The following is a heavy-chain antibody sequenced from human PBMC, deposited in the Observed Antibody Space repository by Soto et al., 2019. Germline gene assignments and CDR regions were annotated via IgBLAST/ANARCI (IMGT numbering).Heavy chain of an antibody. D-gene: IGHD4-4*01. CDR1: GFTFSDSW. V-gene: IGHV3-7*01. Sequence: EVQLVESGGGLVQPGGSLRLSCTASGFTFSDSWMTWVRQAPGKGLEWLARIKPDESEKKYADSVKGRFSISRDNAKNTMYLQRDSMGGEDTAVYYCVRGGSNYASWGQGTLVTVSS. CDR2: IKPDESEK. J-gene: IGHJ5*02. CDR3: VRGGSNYAS.